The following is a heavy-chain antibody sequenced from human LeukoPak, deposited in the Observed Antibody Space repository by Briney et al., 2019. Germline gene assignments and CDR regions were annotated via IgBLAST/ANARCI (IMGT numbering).Heavy chain of an antibody. J-gene: IGHJ4*02. Sequence: PGGSLRLSCAASGFTFSSYTMNWVRQAPGKGLEWVSSISSSSSYIYYADSVKGRFTISRDNAKNSLYLQMNSLRAEDTAVYYCARDSVYSNYAMGNYWGQGTLVTVSS. D-gene: IGHD4-11*01. CDR1: GFTFSSYT. CDR2: ISSSSSYI. CDR3: ARDSVYSNYAMGNY. V-gene: IGHV3-21*01.